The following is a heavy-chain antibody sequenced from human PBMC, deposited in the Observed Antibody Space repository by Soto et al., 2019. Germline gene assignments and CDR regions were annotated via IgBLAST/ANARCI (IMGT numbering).Heavy chain of an antibody. D-gene: IGHD2-15*01. V-gene: IGHV1-69*13. CDR3: ARDENCSGGSRYIPGPGYYYYGMDV. Sequence: SVKVSCKASGGTFSSYAISWVRQAPGQGLEWMGGIIPIFGTANYAQKFQGRVTITADESTSTAYMELSSLRSEDTAVYYCARDENCSGGSRYIPGPGYYYYGMDVWG. J-gene: IGHJ6*02. CDR1: GGTFSSYA. CDR2: IIPIFGTA.